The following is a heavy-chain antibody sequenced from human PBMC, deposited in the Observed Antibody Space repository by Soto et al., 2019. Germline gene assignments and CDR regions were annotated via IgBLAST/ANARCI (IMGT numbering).Heavy chain of an antibody. Sequence: TSETLSLTCTVSGGSISSGGYYWSWIRQHPGKGLEWIGYIYYSGSTYYNPSLKSRVTISVDTSKNQFSLKLSSVTAADTAVYYCAREDSNRLSLGYWGQGTLVTVSS. CDR3: AREDSNRLSLGY. CDR1: GGSISSGGYY. D-gene: IGHD4-4*01. V-gene: IGHV4-31*03. CDR2: IYYSGST. J-gene: IGHJ4*02.